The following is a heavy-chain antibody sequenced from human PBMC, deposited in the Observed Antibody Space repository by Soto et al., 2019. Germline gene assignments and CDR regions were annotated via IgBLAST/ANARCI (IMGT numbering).Heavy chain of an antibody. Sequence: QVQLVQSGAEVKKPGASVKVSCKASGYTFTSYDINWVRQATGQGLEWMGWMNPNSGNTGYAQKFQSRVTMTRNTSISTAYIVLTSLRSEDTAVYYCAREKPYYGMDVWGQGTTVTVSS. CDR2: MNPNSGNT. V-gene: IGHV1-8*01. CDR1: GYTFTSYD. CDR3: AREKPYYGMDV. J-gene: IGHJ6*02.